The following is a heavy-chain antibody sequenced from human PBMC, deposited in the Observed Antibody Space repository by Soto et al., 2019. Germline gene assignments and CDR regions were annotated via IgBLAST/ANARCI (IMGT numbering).Heavy chain of an antibody. Sequence: ASVKVSCKASGYTFTSYYMHWVRQAPGQGLEWMGWINPNSGGTNYAQKFQGWVTMTRDTSISTAYMELSRLRSDDTAVYYCAREAKTGFSFDYWGQGTLVTVSS. CDR1: GYTFTSYY. CDR3: AREAKTGFSFDY. V-gene: IGHV1-2*04. CDR2: INPNSGGT. J-gene: IGHJ4*02. D-gene: IGHD2-15*01.